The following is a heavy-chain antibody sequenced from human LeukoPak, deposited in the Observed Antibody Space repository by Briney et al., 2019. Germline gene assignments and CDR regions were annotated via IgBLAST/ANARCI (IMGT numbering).Heavy chain of an antibody. Sequence: GGSLRLSCAASGFTFDTYAMTWVRQAPGKGLEWVSSISSGGTCIYYAESLRGRSTISRDNTKNFLYLQLSTLRVEDTAVYYCARDRPTGRSRGVVVQWGQGTLVTVSS. CDR1: GFTFDTYA. V-gene: IGHV3-21*01. J-gene: IGHJ4*02. CDR2: ISSGGTCI. D-gene: IGHD2-15*01. CDR3: ARDRPTGRSRGVVVQ.